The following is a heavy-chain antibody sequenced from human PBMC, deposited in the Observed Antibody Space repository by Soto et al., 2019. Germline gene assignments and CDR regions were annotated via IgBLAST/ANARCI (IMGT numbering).Heavy chain of an antibody. CDR1: GGSVSSFC. CDR3: ARRYYDFWSGYLDYMDV. CDR2: VYNSGST. V-gene: IGHV4-4*08. D-gene: IGHD3-3*01. Sequence: SETLSLTCYVSGGSVSSFCWTWIRQSPGKGLESIAYVYNSGSTNYNPSLKSRVTISVDTSKNQFSLKLSSVTAADTAVYYCARRYYDFWSGYLDYMDVWGKGTTVTVSS. J-gene: IGHJ6*03.